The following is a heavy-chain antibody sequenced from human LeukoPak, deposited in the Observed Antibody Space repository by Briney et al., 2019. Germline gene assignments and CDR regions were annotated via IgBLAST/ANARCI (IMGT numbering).Heavy chain of an antibody. Sequence: GGSLRLSCAASGFIFSSQFMSWVRPAPGKGLEWVSAVSGGGGSTYYAASVKGRFTISRDNSKNTLYLQMSSPRAEDTAVYYCGKHPSSGWFHYFDYWGQGILVTVSS. V-gene: IGHV3-23*01. D-gene: IGHD6-19*01. CDR2: VSGGGGST. J-gene: IGHJ4*02. CDR3: GKHPSSGWFHYFDY. CDR1: GFIFSSQF.